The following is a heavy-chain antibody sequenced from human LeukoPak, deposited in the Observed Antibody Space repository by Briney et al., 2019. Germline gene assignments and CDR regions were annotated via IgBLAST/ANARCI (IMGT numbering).Heavy chain of an antibody. CDR2: ISSNSSYI. CDR3: ARDLTGWVVAATEFDP. V-gene: IGHV3-21*01. D-gene: IGHD2-15*01. Sequence: PGGSLRLSCAASGFTFSSYSMNWVRQAPGKGLEWVSSISSNSSYIYYADSVKGRFTISRDNAKNSLYLQMNSLRAEDTAVYYCARDLTGWVVAATEFDPWGQGTLVTVSS. CDR1: GFTFSSYS. J-gene: IGHJ5*02.